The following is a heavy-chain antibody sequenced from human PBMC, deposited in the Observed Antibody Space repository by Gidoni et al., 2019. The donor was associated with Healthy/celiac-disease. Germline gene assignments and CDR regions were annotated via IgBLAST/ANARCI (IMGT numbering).Heavy chain of an antibody. V-gene: IGHV3-66*02. J-gene: IGHJ4*02. Sequence: EVQLVESGGGLVQPGGSLRLSCAASGFTVSSNYMSWVRKAPGKGLEWVSVIYSGGSTYYADSVKGRFTISRDNSKNTLYLQMNSLRAEDTAVYYCARAEDSGSLDYWGQGTLVTVSS. CDR3: ARAEDSGSLDY. CDR2: IYSGGST. CDR1: GFTVSSNY. D-gene: IGHD1-26*01.